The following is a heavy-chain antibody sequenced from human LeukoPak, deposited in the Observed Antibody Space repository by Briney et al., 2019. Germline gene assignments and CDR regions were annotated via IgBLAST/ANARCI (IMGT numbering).Heavy chain of an antibody. CDR3: ARDDIAVAGPGDY. J-gene: IGHJ4*02. D-gene: IGHD6-19*01. CDR2: INPNSGGT. V-gene: IGHV1-2*02. CDR1: GYTFTGYY. Sequence: GASVNVSCKASGYTFTGYYMHWVRQAPGQGLEWMGWINPNSGGTNYAQTFQGRVTMTRDTSISTAYMELSRLRSDDTAVYYCARDDIAVAGPGDYWGQGTLVTVSS.